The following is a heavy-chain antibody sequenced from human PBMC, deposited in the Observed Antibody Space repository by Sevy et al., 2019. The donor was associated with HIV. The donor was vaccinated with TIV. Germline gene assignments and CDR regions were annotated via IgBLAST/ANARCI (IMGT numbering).Heavy chain of an antibody. CDR3: AKGGSTSGYYLNYFAY. CDR1: GFTFNNYA. V-gene: IGHV3-23*01. Sequence: GGSLRLSCAASGFTFNNYAMTWVRQAPGKGLEWVSAVSGGGDTIYYADSVKGRFTISRDNSKNTLYLQMNSLRAEDTVVYYCAKGGSTSGYYLNYFAYWGQGTLVTVSS. J-gene: IGHJ4*02. D-gene: IGHD3-22*01. CDR2: VSGGGDTI.